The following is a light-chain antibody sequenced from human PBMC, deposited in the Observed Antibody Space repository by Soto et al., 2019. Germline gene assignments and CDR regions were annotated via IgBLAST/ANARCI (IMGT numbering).Light chain of an antibody. CDR2: GAS. CDR3: QQYGSSGT. Sequence: TVLTQSPATLSRLPRKRAPLCCRASQSVSNNYLASYQQKPGQAPRLLIYGASNRATGIPDRFSGSGSGTDFTLTISRLEPEDFAVYYCQQYGSSGTFGQGTKVDI. V-gene: IGKV3-20*01. J-gene: IGKJ1*01. CDR1: QSVSNNY.